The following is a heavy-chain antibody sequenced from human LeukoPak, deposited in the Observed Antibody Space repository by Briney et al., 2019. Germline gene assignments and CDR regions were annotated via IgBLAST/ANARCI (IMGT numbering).Heavy chain of an antibody. V-gene: IGHV3-23*01. J-gene: IGHJ6*02. CDR3: AKHQQISCDSLMDV. Sequence: QPGGSLRLSCAASGITFSNYAMSWVRQAPGKGLEWISNIRGSGGTTYYADSVKGRFTISRDNSKNTLYLQMNSLRAEDTATYFCAKHQQISCDSLMDVWGQGTTVTVSS. D-gene: IGHD2-21*02. CDR1: GITFSNYA. CDR2: IRGSGGTT.